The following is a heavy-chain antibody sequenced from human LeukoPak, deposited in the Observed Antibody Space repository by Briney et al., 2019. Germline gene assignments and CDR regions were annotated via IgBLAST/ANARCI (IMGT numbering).Heavy chain of an antibody. V-gene: IGHV3-23*01. D-gene: IGHD5-24*01. CDR1: GFTFSSYW. CDR3: AKSGHNRFDY. CDR2: ISGSGSGGGT. Sequence: GGSLRLSCAASGFTFSSYWMSWVRQAPGKGLEWVSNISGSGSGGGTYYVDSVKGRFTISRDNSKNTLYLQMNSLRAEDTAVYYCAKSGHNRFDYWGQGTLVTVSS. J-gene: IGHJ4*02.